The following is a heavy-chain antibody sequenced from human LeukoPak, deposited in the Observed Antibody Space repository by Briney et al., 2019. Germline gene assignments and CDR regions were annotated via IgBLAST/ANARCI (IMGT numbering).Heavy chain of an antibody. D-gene: IGHD5-12*01. CDR1: GYIFTTYW. J-gene: IGHJ4*02. Sequence: GESLKISCQGSGYIFTTYWIVWVRQMPGKGLEWMGIIYPGDSDIRYSPSSQGQVTISADKSINTAYLQWSSLRASDTAMYYCARRVLDVDLLDYWGQGTLVTVSS. CDR3: ARRVLDVDLLDY. V-gene: IGHV5-51*01. CDR2: IYPGDSDI.